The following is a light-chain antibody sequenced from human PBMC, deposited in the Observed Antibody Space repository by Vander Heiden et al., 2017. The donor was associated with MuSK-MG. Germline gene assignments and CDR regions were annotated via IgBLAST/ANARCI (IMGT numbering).Light chain of an antibody. CDR2: DVS. J-gene: IGLJ2*01. V-gene: IGLV2-14*03. Sequence: QPALTPPASVSGFPGQSITLSCTGTSSDVGGYNYVSWYQQHPGKAPKLMIYDVSNRPSGVSKRFSGSKSGNTASLTISGLQAEDEADYYCSSYTSSSTLVVFGGGTKLTVL. CDR3: SSYTSSSTLVV. CDR1: SSDVGGYNY.